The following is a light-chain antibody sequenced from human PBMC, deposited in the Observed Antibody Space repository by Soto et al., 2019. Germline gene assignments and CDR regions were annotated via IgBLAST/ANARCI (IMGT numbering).Light chain of an antibody. CDR2: ENN. J-gene: IGLJ3*02. V-gene: IGLV1-51*02. CDR3: ETWDSSLSAGV. CDR1: SSNIGNNY. Sequence: QSVLTQSPSVSAAPGQKVTISCSGSSSNIGNNYVSWYQQLPGTAPKLLIYENNKRPSGIPDRFSGSKSGTSATLGITGLQTGDEADYYCETWDSSLSAGVFGGGTKLTVL.